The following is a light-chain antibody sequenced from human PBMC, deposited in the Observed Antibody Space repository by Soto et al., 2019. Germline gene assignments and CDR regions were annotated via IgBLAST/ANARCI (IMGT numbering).Light chain of an antibody. Sequence: DIQMTQSASSVSASVGDRVTITCRASQRISSWLAWYKQKPGKAPKLLIYAASSLQSGVPSRFSGSGSGTDFTLTISSLQPEDFATYYCQQANSFLFGGGTKVEIK. CDR3: QQANSFL. V-gene: IGKV1-12*02. J-gene: IGKJ4*01. CDR2: AAS. CDR1: QRISSW.